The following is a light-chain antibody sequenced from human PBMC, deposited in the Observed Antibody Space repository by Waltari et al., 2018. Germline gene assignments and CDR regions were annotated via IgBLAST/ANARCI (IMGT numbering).Light chain of an antibody. CDR2: GKT. Sequence: SSELTQDPAVSVAVGPTVTITCQGDSLRSYYASWYQQKPGQAPVLVIYGKTNRTSGIPDRFSGSSSGNTASLTITGAQAEDEADYYCNYRDSSGNHVVFGGGTKLTVL. V-gene: IGLV3-19*01. J-gene: IGLJ2*01. CDR1: SLRSYY. CDR3: NYRDSSGNHVV.